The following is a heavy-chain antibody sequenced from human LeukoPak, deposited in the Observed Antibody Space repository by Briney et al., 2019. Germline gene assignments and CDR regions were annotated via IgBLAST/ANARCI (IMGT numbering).Heavy chain of an antibody. D-gene: IGHD1-26*01. Sequence: GASVKVSCKASGYTFINYYIHWVRQAPGQGLEWLGWINPNSGGTSYAQKFQGRVTMTRDTSISTAYMEVSRLRSDDTAVYYCATMGATNFDHWGQGTLVTVSS. CDR2: INPNSGGT. CDR3: ATMGATNFDH. J-gene: IGHJ4*02. V-gene: IGHV1-2*02. CDR1: GYTFINYY.